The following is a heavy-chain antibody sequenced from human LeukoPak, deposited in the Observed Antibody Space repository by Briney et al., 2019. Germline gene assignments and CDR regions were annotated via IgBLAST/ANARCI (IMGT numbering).Heavy chain of an antibody. CDR2: SPRGDIT. CDR1: GFTVSSNS. CDR3: AKDDDWGRFNH. J-gene: IGHJ1*01. Sequence: PGGSLRLSCTVSGFTVSSNSMSWVRQAPGKGLEWVSGISPRGDITYYKESVRGRFTISRDNFKNMVSLQLNSLRAEDTAMYYCAKDDDWGRFNHWGQGTLVTVSS. D-gene: IGHD3-16*01. V-gene: IGHV3-53*01.